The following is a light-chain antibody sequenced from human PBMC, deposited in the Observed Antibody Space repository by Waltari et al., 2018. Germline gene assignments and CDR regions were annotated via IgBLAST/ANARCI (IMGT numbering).Light chain of an antibody. CDR2: DGQ. Sequence: QSALTQHASVSGSPGQSITIPCTGSSSDIGGYNYVSWTQQHPGKAPKVILYDGQKRPSGVPDRFSVSKSGNTASLTISGLQDEDEADYYCSSHTRSSTRVFGGGT. CDR1: SSDIGGYNY. V-gene: IGLV2-14*03. J-gene: IGLJ3*02. CDR3: SSHTRSSTRV.